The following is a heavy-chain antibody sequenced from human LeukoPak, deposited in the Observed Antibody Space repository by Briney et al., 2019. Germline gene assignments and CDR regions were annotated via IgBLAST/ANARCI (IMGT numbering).Heavy chain of an antibody. J-gene: IGHJ1*01. Sequence: AGGSLRLSCAASGFTVSSNYMSWVRQAPGKGLEWVSVISLNDGSTYYADSVRGRFTISRDNSKNTLYLQMNSLRAEDTAVYYCASDRYSPEYFQHWGQGTLVTVSS. CDR2: ISLNDGST. CDR1: GFTVSSNY. CDR3: ASDRYSPEYFQH. D-gene: IGHD2-15*01. V-gene: IGHV3-53*01.